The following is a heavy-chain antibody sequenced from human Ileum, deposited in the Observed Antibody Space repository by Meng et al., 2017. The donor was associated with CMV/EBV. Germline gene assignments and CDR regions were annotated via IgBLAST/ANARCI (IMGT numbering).Heavy chain of an antibody. V-gene: IGHV4-4*02. J-gene: IGHJ4*02. CDR3: ARGLHYYDSCGYPYWAFILDY. D-gene: IGHD3-22*01. CDR1: GGSISSSNW. Sequence: SETLSLTCAVSGGSISSSNWCSGGRQPPGKGLEWIGESHHSGSTNYNPSLKSRVTISVDTSKNQSSLKLSSVTAADTAVYYCARGLHYYDSCGYPYWAFILDYWGQGTLVTVSS. CDR2: SHHSGST.